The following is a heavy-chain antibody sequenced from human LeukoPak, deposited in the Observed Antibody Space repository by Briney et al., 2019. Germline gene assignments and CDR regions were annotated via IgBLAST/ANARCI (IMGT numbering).Heavy chain of an antibody. CDR2: IYSSGST. D-gene: IGHD3-10*01. CDR1: GGSISTHY. CDR3: AGVRGIISRNWFDP. Sequence: SETLSLTCSVSGGSISTHYYSWIRQPAGKGLEWIGLIYSSGSTNYNPSLTSRPTMSIDTSKNQFSLNLSSVTAADTAVYFCAGVRGIISRNWFDPWGHGTLVTVSS. V-gene: IGHV4-4*07. J-gene: IGHJ5*02.